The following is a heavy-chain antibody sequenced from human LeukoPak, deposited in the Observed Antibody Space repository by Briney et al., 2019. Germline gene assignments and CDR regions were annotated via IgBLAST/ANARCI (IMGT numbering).Heavy chain of an antibody. V-gene: IGHV1-69*01. CDR1: GGTFSSYA. J-gene: IGHJ4*02. Sequence: SVKVSCKASGGTFSSYAISWVRQAPGQGLEWMGGIIPIFGTANYAQKFQGRVTITADESTSTAYMEVSSLRSGDTAVYYCARGVVVVAATTLGPLDSWGQGTLVTVSS. CDR2: IIPIFGTA. CDR3: ARGVVVVAATTLGPLDS. D-gene: IGHD2-15*01.